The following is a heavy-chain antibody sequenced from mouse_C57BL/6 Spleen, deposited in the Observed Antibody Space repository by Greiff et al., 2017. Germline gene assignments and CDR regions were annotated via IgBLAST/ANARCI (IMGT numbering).Heavy chain of an antibody. CDR3: AFENYFDY. CDR2: INPNNGGT. CDR1: GYTFTDYN. Sequence: VQLQQSGPELVKPGASVKMSCKASGYTFTDYNMHWVKQSHGKSLEWIGYINPNNGGTSYNQKFKGKDTLTVIKSSSTAYMELRSLTSEDSAVYYCAFENYFDYWGQGTTLTVSS. J-gene: IGHJ2*01. V-gene: IGHV1-22*01.